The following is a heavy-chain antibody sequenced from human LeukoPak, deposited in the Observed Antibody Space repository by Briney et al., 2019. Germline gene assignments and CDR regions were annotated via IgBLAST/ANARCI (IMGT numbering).Heavy chain of an antibody. Sequence: ASVKVSCKASVYSFSDYCMHWVRQAPGQGLEWMGWINPNSGGTNSAQKFQGRVSMTRDTSISTAYMELSRLRSDDTAVYYCARGWGAIEVPGTTDYWGQGTLVTVSS. V-gene: IGHV1-2*02. D-gene: IGHD1-1*01. CDR3: ARGWGAIEVPGTTDY. CDR2: INPNSGGT. J-gene: IGHJ4*02. CDR1: VYSFSDYC.